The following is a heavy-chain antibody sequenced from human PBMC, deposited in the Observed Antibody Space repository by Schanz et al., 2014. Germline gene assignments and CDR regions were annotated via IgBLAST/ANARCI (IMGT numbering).Heavy chain of an antibody. Sequence: EVQLVESGGGLVQPGGSLRLSCAASGFSISFHWMSWVRQAPGKGPEWVANIKQDGSEKYYVDSVKGRFTLSRDNSKNTVYLQMNSLRAEDTALYFCATDYSGGGCHIWGQGTMVTVSS. CDR2: IKQDGSEK. CDR1: GFSISFHW. CDR3: ATDYSGGGCHI. J-gene: IGHJ3*02. V-gene: IGHV3-7*04. D-gene: IGHD6-19*01.